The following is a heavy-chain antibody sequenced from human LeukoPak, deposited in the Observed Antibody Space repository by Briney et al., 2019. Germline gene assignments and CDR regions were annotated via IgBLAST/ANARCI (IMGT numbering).Heavy chain of an antibody. Sequence: GGSLRLSCAASGFAFSSYAMHWVRQAPGKGLEWVAVISYDGSNKNYADSVKGRFTISGDNSKNTLYLQMNSLRAEDTSVYYCARSPGILGTNYFDYWGQGTLVTVSS. CDR1: GFAFSSYA. CDR3: ARSPGILGTNYFDY. D-gene: IGHD1-26*01. CDR2: ISYDGSNK. V-gene: IGHV3-30*04. J-gene: IGHJ4*02.